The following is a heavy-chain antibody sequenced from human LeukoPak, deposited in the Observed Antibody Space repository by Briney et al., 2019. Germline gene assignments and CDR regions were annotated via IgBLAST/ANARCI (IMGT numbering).Heavy chain of an antibody. CDR1: GFTFSSYG. Sequence: GGSLRLSCAASGFTFSSYGMHWVRQAPGKGLEWVAVISYDGSNKYYADSVKGRFTISRDNSKNTLYLQMNSLRAEDTAVYDCAKGAVVPWWNGMDVWGQGTTVTVSS. CDR3: AKGAVVPWWNGMDV. D-gene: IGHD6-19*01. J-gene: IGHJ6*02. CDR2: ISYDGSNK. V-gene: IGHV3-30*18.